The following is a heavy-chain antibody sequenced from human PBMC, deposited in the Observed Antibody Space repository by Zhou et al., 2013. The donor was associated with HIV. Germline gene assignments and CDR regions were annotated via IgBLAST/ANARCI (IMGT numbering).Heavy chain of an antibody. CDR3: AGQTAGGYYYYMDV. CDR1: GGTFSSYA. J-gene: IGHJ6*03. D-gene: IGHD6-25*01. V-gene: IGHV1-69*04. Sequence: QVQLVQSGAEVKKPGSSVKVSCKASGGTFSSYAISWVRQAPGQGLEWMGRIIPILGIANYAQKFQGRVTITADKSTSTAYMELSSLRSEDTAVYYCAGQTAGGYYYYMDVWGKGTTVTVSS. CDR2: IIPILGIA.